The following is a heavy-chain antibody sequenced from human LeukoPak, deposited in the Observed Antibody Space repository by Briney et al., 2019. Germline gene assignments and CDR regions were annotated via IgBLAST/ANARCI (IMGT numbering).Heavy chain of an antibody. Sequence: KPSETLSLTCAVYGGSFSGYYWSWIRQPPGKGLEWIGEINHSGSTTYNPSLKSRVTISVDTSKNQFSLKLSSVTAADTAVYYCARGGIAVAGHHFHGMDVWGQGTTVTVSS. CDR1: GGSFSGYY. J-gene: IGHJ6*02. CDR2: INHSGST. V-gene: IGHV4-34*01. CDR3: ARGGIAVAGHHFHGMDV. D-gene: IGHD6-19*01.